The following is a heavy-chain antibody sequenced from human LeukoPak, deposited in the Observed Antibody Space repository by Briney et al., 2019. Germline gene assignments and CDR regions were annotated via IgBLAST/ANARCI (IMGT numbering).Heavy chain of an antibody. Sequence: ASVKVSCKASGYTFTSYGISWVRQAPGQGLEWMGWISAYNGNTNYAQKLQGRVTMTTDTYTSTAYMELRSLRSDDTAVYYCARDGRWGDQLLYGWFDPWGQGTLVTVSS. CDR2: ISAYNGNT. CDR3: ARDGRWGDQLLYGWFDP. J-gene: IGHJ5*02. CDR1: GYTFTSYG. V-gene: IGHV1-18*01. D-gene: IGHD2-2*02.